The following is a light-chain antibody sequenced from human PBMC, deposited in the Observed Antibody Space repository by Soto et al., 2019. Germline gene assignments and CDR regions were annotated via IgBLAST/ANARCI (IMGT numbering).Light chain of an antibody. CDR3: QQFNTFPIT. CDR1: QDIRGA. Sequence: AIQLTQSPSSLSASVGDRVTITCRASQDIRGALAWYQQKPGKAPKFLIFDVFTLQSGVPSRFSGSGSGTDFTITISSLQPEDFGTYYCQQFNTFPITFGQGTRLEIK. J-gene: IGKJ5*01. V-gene: IGKV1-13*02. CDR2: DVF.